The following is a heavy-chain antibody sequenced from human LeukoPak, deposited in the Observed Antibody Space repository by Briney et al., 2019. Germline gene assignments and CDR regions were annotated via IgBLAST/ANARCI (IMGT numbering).Heavy chain of an antibody. CDR3: ARRRGVTFGDFDY. CDR1: GFTFSSYA. V-gene: IGHV3-23*01. CDR2: FSGSGGSI. Sequence: SGGSLRLSCAASGFTFSSYAMSWVRQAPGKGLEWVSSFSGSGGSIYYADSVKGRFTISRDNSKNTLYLQMNSLRAEDTAVYYCARRRGVTFGDFDYWGQGTLVTVSS. D-gene: IGHD3-10*01. J-gene: IGHJ4*02.